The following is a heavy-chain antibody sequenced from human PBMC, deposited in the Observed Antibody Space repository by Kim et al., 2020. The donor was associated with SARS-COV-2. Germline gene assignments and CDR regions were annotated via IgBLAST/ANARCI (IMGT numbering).Heavy chain of an antibody. CDR3: AKDKWFGELSLAYFDY. Sequence: GGSLRLSCAASGFTFSSYGMHWVRQAPGKGLEWVAVISYDGSNKYYADSVKGRFTISRDKSKNTLYLQMNSLRAEDTAVYYCAKDKWFGELSLAYFDYWGQGTLVTGSS. V-gene: IGHV3-30*18. J-gene: IGHJ4*02. CDR1: GFTFSSYG. D-gene: IGHD3-10*01. CDR2: ISYDGSNK.